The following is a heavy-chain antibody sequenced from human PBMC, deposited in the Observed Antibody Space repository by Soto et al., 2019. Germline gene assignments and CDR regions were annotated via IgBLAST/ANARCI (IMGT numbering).Heavy chain of an antibody. V-gene: IGHV1-58*02. CDR2: IVVGSGNT. J-gene: IGHJ4*02. CDR3: AVHYDYGAAPFDY. D-gene: IGHD4-17*01. CDR1: GFTFTSSA. Sequence: ASVKVSCKASGFTFTSSAMQWVRQARGQRLGWIGWIVVGSGNTNYAQKFQERVTITRDMSTSTAYMELSSLRSEDTAVYYCAVHYDYGAAPFDYWGQGTLVTVSS.